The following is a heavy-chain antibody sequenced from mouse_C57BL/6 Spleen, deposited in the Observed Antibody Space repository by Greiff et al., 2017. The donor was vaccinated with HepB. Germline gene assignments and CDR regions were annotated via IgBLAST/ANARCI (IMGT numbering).Heavy chain of an antibody. V-gene: IGHV5-4*01. Sequence: EVKLMESGGGLVKPGGSLKLSCAASGFTFSSYAMSWVRQTPEKRLEWVATISDGGSYTYYPDNVKGRFTISRDNAKNNLYLQMSHLKSEDTAMYYCARENDGSFFDYWGQGTTLTVSS. J-gene: IGHJ2*01. CDR1: GFTFSSYA. CDR2: ISDGGSYT. D-gene: IGHD2-3*01. CDR3: ARENDGSFFDY.